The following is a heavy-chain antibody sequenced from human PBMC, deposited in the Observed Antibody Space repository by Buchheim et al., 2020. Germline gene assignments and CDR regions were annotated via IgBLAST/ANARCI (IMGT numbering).Heavy chain of an antibody. D-gene: IGHD3-10*01. CDR2: ISYDRSNR. CDR3: ARDLFEDYYGSGSYEGMDV. J-gene: IGHJ6*02. V-gene: IGHV3-30*04. CDR1: GFTFSIYA. Sequence: QVPLVESGGGVVQPGRSLRLSCAASGFTFSIYAMHWVRQAPGKGLEWVAVISYDRSNRYYADSVKGRFTISRDNSKKTLYLQINSLRAEDTAVYYCARDLFEDYYGSGSYEGMDVWGQGTT.